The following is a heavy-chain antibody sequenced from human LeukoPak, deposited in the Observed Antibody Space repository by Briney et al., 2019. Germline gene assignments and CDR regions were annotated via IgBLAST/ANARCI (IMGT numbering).Heavy chain of an antibody. CDR3: ARHSPHMDFDY. J-gene: IGHJ4*02. D-gene: IGHD2-21*01. CDR1: GGSINSYY. Sequence: SETLSLTCTVSGGSINSYYWSWIRQPPGKGLEWIGYLYYSGYLYYNGSTNCNPSLKSRVTISVDTSKNQFSLKLSSVTAADTAVYYCARHSPHMDFDYWGQGTLVTVSS. CDR2: LYYSGYLYYNGST. V-gene: IGHV4-59*08.